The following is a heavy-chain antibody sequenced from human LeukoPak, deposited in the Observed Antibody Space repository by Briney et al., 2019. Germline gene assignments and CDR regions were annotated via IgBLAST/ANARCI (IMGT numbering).Heavy chain of an antibody. CDR1: GGSFSGYF. Sequence: SETLSLTCGVYGGSFSGYFWSWIRQPPGKGLEWIGEINHSGSTNYNPSLKSRVTISVDTSKNQFSLKLSSVTAADTAVYYCARNGYSSSAGVRYWGQGTLVTVSS. V-gene: IGHV4-34*01. CDR2: INHSGST. D-gene: IGHD6-6*01. CDR3: ARNGYSSSAGVRY. J-gene: IGHJ4*02.